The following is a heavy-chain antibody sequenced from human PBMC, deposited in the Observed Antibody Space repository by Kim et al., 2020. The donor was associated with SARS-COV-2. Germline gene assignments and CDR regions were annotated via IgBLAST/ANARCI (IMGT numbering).Heavy chain of an antibody. D-gene: IGHD3-22*01. J-gene: IGHJ4*02. CDR3: ARRAVGSSGTYYFDY. Sequence: ASSVTGRFAVARDSAKRALYLQMNSLRAEETALYYCARRAVGSSGTYYFDYWGQGTLVTVSS. V-gene: IGHV3-74*01.